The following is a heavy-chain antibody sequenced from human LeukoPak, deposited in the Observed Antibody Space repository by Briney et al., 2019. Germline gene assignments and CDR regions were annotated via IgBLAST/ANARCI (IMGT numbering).Heavy chain of an antibody. D-gene: IGHD3-22*01. V-gene: IGHV3-48*03. CDR3: ARDPNYYDSSGYDLDY. CDR1: GFTFSSYV. Sequence: GGSLRLSCAASGFTFSSYVMGWVRQAPGKGLEWVAYISSSGSTIHYADSVKGRFTISRDNAKNSLYLQTNSLRAEDTAVYYCARDPNYYDSSGYDLDYWGQGTLVTVSS. CDR2: ISSSGSTI. J-gene: IGHJ4*02.